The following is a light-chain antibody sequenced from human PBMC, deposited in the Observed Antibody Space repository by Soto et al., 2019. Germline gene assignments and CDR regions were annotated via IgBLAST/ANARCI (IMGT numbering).Light chain of an antibody. V-gene: IGLV2-11*01. CDR2: DVG. J-gene: IGLJ2*01. CDR3: CSYATSFLV. CDR1: SSDVGDYSF. Sequence: QSVLTQPRSVSGSPGQSVAISCTGTSSDVGDYSFVSWYQQHPGGAPKLILYDVGERPSGVPDRFSGSKSGNTASLTVSGLQTDDEADYYCCSYATSFLVFGGGTKLTVL.